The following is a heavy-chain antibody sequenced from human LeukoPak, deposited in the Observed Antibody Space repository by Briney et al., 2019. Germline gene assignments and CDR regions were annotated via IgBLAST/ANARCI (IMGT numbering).Heavy chain of an antibody. Sequence: SETLSLTCAVSGGSISSGGYSWSWIRQPPGKGLEWIVYIYDSGSTYYNPSLKSRVTISVDRSKNQFSLKLSSVTAADTAGYYCARGNPAGQWLDSDGGDYFDYWGQGTLVTVSS. D-gene: IGHD6-19*01. CDR3: ARGNPAGQWLDSDGGDYFDY. CDR2: IYDSGST. CDR1: GGSISSGGYS. V-gene: IGHV4-30-2*01. J-gene: IGHJ4*02.